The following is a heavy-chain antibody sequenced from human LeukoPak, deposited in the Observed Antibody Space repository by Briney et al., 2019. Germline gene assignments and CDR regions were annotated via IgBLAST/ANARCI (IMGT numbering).Heavy chain of an antibody. CDR3: TSGRITIFGVVRSFDY. Sequence: GGSLRLSCAASGFTFSSYAMSWVRQAPGKGLEWVSAISGSGGSTYYADSVKGPFTISRDNSKNTLYLQMNSLRAEDTAVYYCTSGRITIFGVVRSFDYWGQGTLVTVSS. V-gene: IGHV3-23*01. J-gene: IGHJ4*02. CDR2: ISGSGGST. CDR1: GFTFSSYA. D-gene: IGHD3-3*01.